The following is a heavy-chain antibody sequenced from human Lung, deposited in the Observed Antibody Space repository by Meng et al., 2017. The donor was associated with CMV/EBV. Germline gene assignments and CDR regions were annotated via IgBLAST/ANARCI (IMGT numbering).Heavy chain of an antibody. J-gene: IGHJ4*02. V-gene: IGHV1-18*01. CDR2: ISAYNGNT. D-gene: IGHD3-10*01. CDR3: ARSDMIRGVVVLDF. CDR1: GYTFIAYA. Sequence: ASVXVSXKASGYTFIAYAFSWVRQAPGQGHEWMGWISAYNGNTNYAQKVQGRVTMTTDTSTSTAYMELRSLRSDDTAVYYCARSDMIRGVVVLDFWGQGTXVNVYS.